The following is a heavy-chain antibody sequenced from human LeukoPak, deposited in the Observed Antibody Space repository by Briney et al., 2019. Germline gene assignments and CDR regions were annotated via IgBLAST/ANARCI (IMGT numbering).Heavy chain of an antibody. V-gene: IGHV3-48*04. J-gene: IGHJ3*02. CDR1: GFTFSTYS. D-gene: IGHD2-15*01. Sequence: TGGSLRLSCAASGFTFSTYSMNWVRQAPGKGLEWVSYISNSADTIFYADSVKGRFTISRDNAKNSLYLQMNSLRAEDTALYYCARDGVRYCSGGSCYSKAFDIWGQGTMVTVSS. CDR3: ARDGVRYCSGGSCYSKAFDI. CDR2: ISNSADTI.